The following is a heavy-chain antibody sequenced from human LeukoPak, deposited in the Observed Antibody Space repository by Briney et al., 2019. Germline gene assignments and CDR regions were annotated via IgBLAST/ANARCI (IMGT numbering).Heavy chain of an antibody. CDR1: GCSFTTYY. Sequence: ASVKVSCKASGCSFTTYYIHWVRQAPGQGLEWMGMINPRGGSTSYAQKFQGRLTMTRDTSTGTVYMELSSLRPEDTAVYYCARVGVGVSTFFDYWGQGTLVTVSS. CDR2: INPRGGST. J-gene: IGHJ4*02. CDR3: ARVGVGVSTFFDY. D-gene: IGHD1-26*01. V-gene: IGHV1-46*01.